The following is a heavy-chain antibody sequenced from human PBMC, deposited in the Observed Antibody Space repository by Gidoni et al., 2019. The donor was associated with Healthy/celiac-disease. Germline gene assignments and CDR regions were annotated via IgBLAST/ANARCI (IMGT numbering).Heavy chain of an antibody. J-gene: IGHJ3*02. V-gene: IGHV3-30-3*01. CDR1: GFTFSSDA. D-gene: IGHD3-22*01. CDR2: ISYDGSNK. Sequence: QVQLVESGGGVVQPGRSLRLSCAASGFTFSSDAMHWVRQAPGKGLEWVAVISYDGSNKYYADSVKGRFTISRDNSKNTLYLQMNSLRAEDTAVYYCAREGPTLHSSGDAFDIWGQGTMVTVSS. CDR3: AREGPTLHSSGDAFDI.